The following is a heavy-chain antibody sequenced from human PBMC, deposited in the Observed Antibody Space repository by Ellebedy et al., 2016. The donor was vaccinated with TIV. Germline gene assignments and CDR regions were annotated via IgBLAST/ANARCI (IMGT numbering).Heavy chain of an antibody. J-gene: IGHJ4*02. D-gene: IGHD3-3*01. CDR1: GFTIKNYW. CDR3: AKRFEKHYDFWSGYYTGAYFDY. V-gene: IGHV3-74*03. Sequence: PGGSLRLSCAASGFTIKNYWLHWVRQAPGEGLVWVSYINGDGTNTKYADSEKGRFTISRDNSKNTLYLQMNSLRAEDTAVYYCAKRFEKHYDFWSGYYTGAYFDYWGQGTLVTVSS. CDR2: INGDGTNT.